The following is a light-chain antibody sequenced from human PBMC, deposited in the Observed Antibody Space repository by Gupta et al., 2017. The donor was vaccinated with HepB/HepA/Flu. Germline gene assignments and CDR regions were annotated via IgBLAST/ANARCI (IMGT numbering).Light chain of an antibody. CDR2: GAS. Sequence: EIVLTQSPGTLSLSPGERATLSCRASQSVSSSYLAWYQQKPGQAPRLLIYGASSRATGIPDRFSGSGSVTDFTLTISRLEPEDFAVYYCQLYGSSPLTFGGGTKVEIK. CDR1: QSVSSSY. V-gene: IGKV3-20*01. CDR3: QLYGSSPLT. J-gene: IGKJ4*01.